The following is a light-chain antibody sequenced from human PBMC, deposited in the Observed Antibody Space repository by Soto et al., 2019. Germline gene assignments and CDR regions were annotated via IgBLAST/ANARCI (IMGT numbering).Light chain of an antibody. CDR2: DVS. CDR3: CSYAGSYTYV. V-gene: IGLV2-11*01. J-gene: IGLJ1*01. Sequence: QSALTQPRSVSGSPGQSVTISCTGTSSDVGGYNYVSWYQQHPGKAPKLMIYDVSKRPSGVPDRFSGSKSGNTASLTISGLQAEDEADYYCCSYAGSYTYVFGTGTKPPS. CDR1: SSDVGGYNY.